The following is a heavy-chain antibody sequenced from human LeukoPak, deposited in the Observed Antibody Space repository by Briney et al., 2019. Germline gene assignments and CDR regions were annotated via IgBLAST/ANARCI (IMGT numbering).Heavy chain of an antibody. CDR1: GYTFTGYC. Sequence: SVTVSCKASGYTFTGYCMHWVRQAPGQGLEWMGWIDPNSGGTRYAQKFQGRVTMTRDTSISAAYMELSRLTSDDAAVYYCARDSIAAARLYFDYWGQGTLDPVSS. D-gene: IGHD6-13*01. J-gene: IGHJ4*02. CDR3: ARDSIAAARLYFDY. V-gene: IGHV1-2*02. CDR2: IDPNSGGT.